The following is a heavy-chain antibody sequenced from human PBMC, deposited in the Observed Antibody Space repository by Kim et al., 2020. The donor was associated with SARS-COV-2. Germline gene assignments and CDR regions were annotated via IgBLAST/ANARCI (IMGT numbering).Heavy chain of an antibody. CDR2: TYYRSKWYN. V-gene: IGHV6-1*01. CDR1: GDSVPSNSAA. D-gene: IGHD6-19*01. CDR3: VGGGGWDT. Sequence: SQTLSLTCAISGDSVPSNSAAWNWIRQSPSRGLEWLGRTYYRSKWYNEYAVSVKSRITINPDTSKNQFSLQLNSVTPEDTGVYYCVGGGGWDTWGQGTLVTVSS. J-gene: IGHJ5*02.